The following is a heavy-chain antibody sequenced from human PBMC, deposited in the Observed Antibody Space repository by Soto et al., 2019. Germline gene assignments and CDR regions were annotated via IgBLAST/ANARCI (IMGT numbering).Heavy chain of an antibody. CDR3: ARWGEIAATD. Sequence: QVQLVQPGPEVKKPGASVKVSCKASGYTFTSYGILWVRQAPGQGLEWMGWIGPYNGNAIYAQNLQGRVTMTTDTSTSTAYMELRSLRSDDTAVYYCARWGEIAATDWGQGTLVTVSS. CDR1: GYTFTSYG. V-gene: IGHV1-18*01. CDR2: IGPYNGNA. D-gene: IGHD2-15*01. J-gene: IGHJ1*01.